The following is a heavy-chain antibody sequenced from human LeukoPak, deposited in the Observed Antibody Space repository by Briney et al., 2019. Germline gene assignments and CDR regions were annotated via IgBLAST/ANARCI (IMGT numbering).Heavy chain of an antibody. Sequence: GGTLRLSCAASGFTFSSYGMSWVRQAPGKGLEWVSAISGSGGSTYYADSVKGRFTISRDNAKNSLYLQMNSLRAEDTAVYYCARDREYSSSRGFDYWGQGTLVTVSS. CDR2: ISGSGGST. V-gene: IGHV3-23*01. CDR1: GFTFSSYG. CDR3: ARDREYSSSRGFDY. J-gene: IGHJ4*02. D-gene: IGHD6-6*01.